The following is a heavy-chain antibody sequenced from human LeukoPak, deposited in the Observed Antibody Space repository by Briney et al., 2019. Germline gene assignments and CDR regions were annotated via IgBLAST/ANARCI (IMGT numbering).Heavy chain of an antibody. CDR3: VVVPAAIRNSVWFDP. CDR1: GYTFTDYY. Sequence: ASVKVSCKVSGYTFTDYYMHWAQQAPGKGLEWMGLVDPEDGETIYAEKFQGRVTITADTSTDTPYMELSSLRSEDTAVYYCVVVPAAIRNSVWFDPWGQGTLVTVSS. D-gene: IGHD2-2*02. CDR2: VDPEDGET. J-gene: IGHJ5*02. V-gene: IGHV1-69-2*01.